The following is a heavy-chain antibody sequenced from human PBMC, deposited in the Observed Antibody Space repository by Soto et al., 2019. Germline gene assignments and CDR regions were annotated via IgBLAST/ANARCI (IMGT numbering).Heavy chain of an antibody. Sequence: QVQLVQSGAEVKKPGASVKVSCKASGYTFINYGITWVRQAPGQGLEWMGWINPYNGNTNYPQKLQGRVTLTTETSTTTAYMELTSLTSDDTAVYYWARGGLYWYFDLWGRGTLVTVSS. J-gene: IGHJ2*01. CDR2: INPYNGNT. D-gene: IGHD3-16*01. CDR3: ARGGLYWYFDL. CDR1: GYTFINYG. V-gene: IGHV1-18*01.